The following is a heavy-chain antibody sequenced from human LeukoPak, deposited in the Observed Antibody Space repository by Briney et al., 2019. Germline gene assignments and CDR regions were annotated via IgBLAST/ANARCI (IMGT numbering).Heavy chain of an antibody. CDR3: VRDSGSRSSGLFDS. CDR1: GFNFYNFW. D-gene: IGHD2-15*01. Sequence: GGSLRLSCEASGFNFYNFWMTWVRQAPGKGLEWLANIKQDGSEQYYAGSVKGRFTISRDNAKNSLSLQIDSLRVDDTAVYYCVRDSGSRSSGLFDSWGQGTLVTVSS. J-gene: IGHJ4*02. CDR2: IKQDGSEQ. V-gene: IGHV3-7*01.